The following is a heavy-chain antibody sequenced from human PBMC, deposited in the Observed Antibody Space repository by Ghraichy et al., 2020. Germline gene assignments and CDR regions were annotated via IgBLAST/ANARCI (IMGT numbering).Heavy chain of an antibody. CDR2: IYSGGST. Sequence: GGSLRLSCAASGFTVSSNYMSWVRQAPGKGLEWVSVIYSGGSTYYADSVKGRFTISRDNSKNTLYLQMNSLRAEDTAVYYCARELSVVPGAGMDVWGQGTTVTVSS. CDR1: GFTVSSNY. J-gene: IGHJ6*02. V-gene: IGHV3-66*02. CDR3: ARELSVVPGAGMDV. D-gene: IGHD4/OR15-4a*01.